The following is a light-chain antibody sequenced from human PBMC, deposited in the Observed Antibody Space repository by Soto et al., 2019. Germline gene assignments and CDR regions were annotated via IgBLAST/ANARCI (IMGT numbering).Light chain of an antibody. CDR2: KAS. CDR3: QHYNSYSEA. CDR1: QTMGSW. Sequence: DIQMTQSPSTLSGSVGDRVTITCRASQTMGSWLAWYQQKPGKAPKLLIYKASTLKSGVPSRFSGSGSGTEFTLTISSLQPDDFATYYCQHYNSYSEAFGQGTKVELK. J-gene: IGKJ1*01. V-gene: IGKV1-5*03.